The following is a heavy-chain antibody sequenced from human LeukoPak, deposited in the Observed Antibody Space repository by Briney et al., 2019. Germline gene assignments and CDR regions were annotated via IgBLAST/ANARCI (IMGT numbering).Heavy chain of an antibody. J-gene: IGHJ5*02. V-gene: IGHV4-59*01. D-gene: IGHD5-24*01. CDR3: ARRSDGPDLFWFDP. CDR1: GDSISSYY. Sequence: SETLSLTCTVSGDSISSYYWSWIRQPPGKGLEWIGYIYYSGSTNYNPSLKSRVTISVDTSKNRFSLKLTSVTAADTAVYYCARRSDGPDLFWFDPWGQGALVTVSS. CDR2: IYYSGST.